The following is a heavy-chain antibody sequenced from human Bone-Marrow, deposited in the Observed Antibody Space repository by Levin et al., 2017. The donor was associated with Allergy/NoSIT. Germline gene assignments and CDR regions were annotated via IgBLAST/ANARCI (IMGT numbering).Heavy chain of an antibody. J-gene: IGHJ4*02. D-gene: IGHD1-14*01. V-gene: IGHV3-23*01. CDR2: ISGNGVST. CDR3: AKDQLITENRGFFDH. CDR1: GFAFNTHA. Sequence: QAGGSLRLSCAASGFAFNTHAMTWVRQAPGKGLEWVSGISGNGVSTYYADSVRGRFTISRDNSKNTLFLQMNSLRVEDTAVYYCAKDQLITENRGFFDHWGQGTLVTVSS.